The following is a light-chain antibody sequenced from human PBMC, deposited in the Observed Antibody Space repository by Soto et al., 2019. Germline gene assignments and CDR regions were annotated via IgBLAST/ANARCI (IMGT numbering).Light chain of an antibody. V-gene: IGLV2-11*01. CDR2: DVS. CDR3: CSHAGSFPLV. CDR1: SSDVGGYNY. Sequence: QSALTQPRSVSGSPGQSVTISCTGTSSDVGGYNYVSWYQQYPGKAPRLMIYDVSKRPSGVPDRFSGSKSGNTASLTISGLQAEDEADYYCCSHAGSFPLVFGGGTKLTVL. J-gene: IGLJ2*01.